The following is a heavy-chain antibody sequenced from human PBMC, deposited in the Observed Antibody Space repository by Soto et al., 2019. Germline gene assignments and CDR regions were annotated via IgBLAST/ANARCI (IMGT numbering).Heavy chain of an antibody. D-gene: IGHD6-19*01. CDR1: GGTFSSYT. Sequence: SVKVSCKASGGTFSSYTISWVRQAPGQGLEWMGRIIPILGIANYAQKFQGRVTITADKSTSTAHMELSSLRSEDTAVYYCASIAVPGDDAIDIRGQGTMVTVSS. CDR2: IIPILGIA. V-gene: IGHV1-69*02. J-gene: IGHJ3*02. CDR3: ASIAVPGDDAIDI.